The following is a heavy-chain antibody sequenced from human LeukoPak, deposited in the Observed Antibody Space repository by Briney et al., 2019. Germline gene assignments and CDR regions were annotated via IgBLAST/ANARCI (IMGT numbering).Heavy chain of an antibody. V-gene: IGHV1-2*06. CDR1: GYTFTGYF. CDR2: INPNSGDT. D-gene: IGHD7-27*01. Sequence: ASVKVSCKASGYTFTGYFMHWVRQAPGQGLEWMGRINPNSGDTNYAQTLQGRVTMTRDTSISTVCMELSRLRSDDTAVYYCARDLSSTSNWELDYWGQGTLVTVSS. J-gene: IGHJ4*02. CDR3: ARDLSSTSNWELDY.